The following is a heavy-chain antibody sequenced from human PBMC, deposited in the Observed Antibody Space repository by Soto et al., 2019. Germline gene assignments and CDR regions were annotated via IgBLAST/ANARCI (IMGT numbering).Heavy chain of an antibody. CDR1: GFIFSSHW. Sequence: GGSLRLSCGTSGFIFSSHWMTWVRQAPGKGLEWVADIKPDGSDKHYVDSVKGRFTISRDNAEHSLYLQMSSLRAEDTAVYYCARLYGSVSTFDYWGQGTRVTVSS. D-gene: IGHD6-25*01. CDR3: ARLYGSVSTFDY. V-gene: IGHV3-7*01. J-gene: IGHJ4*02. CDR2: IKPDGSDK.